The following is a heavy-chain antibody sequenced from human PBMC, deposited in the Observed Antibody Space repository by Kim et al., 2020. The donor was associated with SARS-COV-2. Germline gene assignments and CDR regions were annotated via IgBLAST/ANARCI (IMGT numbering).Heavy chain of an antibody. D-gene: IGHD6-19*01. CDR3: ARDPRGSGPNAFDI. J-gene: IGHJ3*02. Sequence: NPSLKRRVTISVDTSKNQFSRKLSSVTAADTAVYYCARDPRGSGPNAFDIWGQGTMVTVSS. V-gene: IGHV4-59*01.